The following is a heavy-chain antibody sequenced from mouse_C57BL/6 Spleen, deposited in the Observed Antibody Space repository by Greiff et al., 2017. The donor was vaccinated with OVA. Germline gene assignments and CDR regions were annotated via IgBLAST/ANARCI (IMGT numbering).Heavy chain of an antibody. CDR2: IDPANGNT. J-gene: IGHJ2*01. D-gene: IGHD1-1*01. CDR3: ARGDYYGSTPAY. V-gene: IGHV14-3*01. Sequence: EVQGVESVAELVRPGASVKLSCTASGFNIKNTYMHWVKQRPEQGLEWIGRIDPANGNTKYAPKFQGKATITADTSSNTAYLQLSSLTSEDTAIYYCARGDYYGSTPAYWGQGTTLTVSS. CDR1: GFNIKNTY.